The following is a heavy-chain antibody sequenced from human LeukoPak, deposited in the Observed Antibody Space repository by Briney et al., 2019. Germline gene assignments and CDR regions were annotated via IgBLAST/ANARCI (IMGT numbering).Heavy chain of an antibody. Sequence: PGGSLRLSCAASGFTFSSYAMSWVRQAPGKGLEWVSAISGSGGSTYYADSVKGRFTISRDNSKNTLYLQMNSLRAEDTAVYYCVARPGGDYYDSSGYYFDYWGQGTLVTVSS. CDR2: ISGSGGST. CDR3: VARPGGDYYDSSGYYFDY. J-gene: IGHJ4*02. V-gene: IGHV3-23*01. CDR1: GFTFSSYA. D-gene: IGHD3-22*01.